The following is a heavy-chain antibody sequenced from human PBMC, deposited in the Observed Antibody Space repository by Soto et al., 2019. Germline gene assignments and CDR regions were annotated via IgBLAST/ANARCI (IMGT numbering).Heavy chain of an antibody. J-gene: IGHJ6*04. Sequence: QVQLQESGPGLVKPAQTLSLTCTVSGGSISSGAYYWSWIRQPPGTGLEWIGYIYYSGSTYYNPAPTSRVTISGDTSRNQFAPDLISVTAADTAVYYGAKSTTRDGDADYYGMAVWGKVTTVAVAA. CDR3: AKSTTRDGDADYYGMAV. V-gene: IGHV4-30-4*01. CDR2: IYYSGST. CDR1: GGSISSGAYY. D-gene: IGHD4-17*01.